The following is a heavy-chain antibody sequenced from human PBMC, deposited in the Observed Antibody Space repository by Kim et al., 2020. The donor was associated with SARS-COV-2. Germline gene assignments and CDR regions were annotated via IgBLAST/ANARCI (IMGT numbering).Heavy chain of an antibody. CDR2: IYYSGST. D-gene: IGHD3-22*01. Sequence: SETLSLTCTVSGGSISSYYWSWIRQPPGKGLEWIGYIYYSGSTNYNPSLKSRVTISADTSKNQFSLKLSSVTAADTAVYYCARLTYYYDSSGYYSYFDYWGQGTLVTVSS. CDR3: ARLTYYYDSSGYYSYFDY. J-gene: IGHJ4*02. V-gene: IGHV4-59*08. CDR1: GGSISSYY.